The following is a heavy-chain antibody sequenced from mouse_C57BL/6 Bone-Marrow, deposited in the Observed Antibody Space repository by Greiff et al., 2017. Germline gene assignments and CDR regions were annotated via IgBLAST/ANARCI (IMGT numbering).Heavy chain of an antibody. CDR3: ASRPDYFDY. V-gene: IGHV5-6*01. J-gene: IGHJ2*01. CDR1: GFTFSSYG. Sequence: EVQVVESGGDLVKPGGSLKLSCAASGFTFSSYGMSWVRQTPDKRLEWVATISSGGSYTYYPDSVKGRFTISRDNAKNTLYLQMSSLKSEDTAMYYCASRPDYFDYWGQGTTLTVSS. CDR2: ISSGGSYT.